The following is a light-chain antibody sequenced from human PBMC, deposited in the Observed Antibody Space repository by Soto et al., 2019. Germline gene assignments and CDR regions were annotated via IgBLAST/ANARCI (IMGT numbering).Light chain of an antibody. CDR3: QQYNTWPLT. V-gene: IGKV3-15*01. CDR1: QSVSSN. CDR2: GAS. Sequence: EIVMTQSPATLSVSPGERATLSCGASQSVSSNLAWYQQKPGQAPRLLIHGASTRATGIPARFSGSGSGTEFTLTISSLQSEDFAVYYCQQYNTWPLTFGGGTKVEIK. J-gene: IGKJ4*01.